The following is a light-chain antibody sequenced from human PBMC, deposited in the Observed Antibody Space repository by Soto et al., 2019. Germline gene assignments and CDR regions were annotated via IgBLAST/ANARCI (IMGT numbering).Light chain of an antibody. J-gene: IGLJ2*01. CDR3: AAWDDSLNGYVV. CDR1: SSNIGSNT. Sequence: QSVLTQPPSASGTPGQTVTISCSGSSSNIGSNTVHWYQQLPGTAPKLLIYNNNQRPSGVPDRFSGSKSGTSASLAISGLHAEDEADYYCAAWDDSLNGYVVFGGGTKLTVL. CDR2: NNN. V-gene: IGLV1-44*01.